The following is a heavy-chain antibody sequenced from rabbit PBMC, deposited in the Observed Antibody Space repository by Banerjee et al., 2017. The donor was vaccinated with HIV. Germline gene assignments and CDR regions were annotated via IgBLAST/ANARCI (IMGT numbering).Heavy chain of an antibody. D-gene: IGHD2-1*01. CDR1: GFDFSSNYW. V-gene: IGHV1S45*01. CDR2: IYTGSGGYI. J-gene: IGHJ4*01. Sequence: QEQLKETGGGLVQPGGSLTLSCKASGFDFSSNYWIFWVRQAPGMGLEWIACIYTGSGGYIYYATWAQGRFTISKSSSTTVALKMTSVTAADTATYFCARGWTYGDGGDAYYFGLWGQGTLVTVS. CDR3: ARGWTYGDGGDAYYFGL.